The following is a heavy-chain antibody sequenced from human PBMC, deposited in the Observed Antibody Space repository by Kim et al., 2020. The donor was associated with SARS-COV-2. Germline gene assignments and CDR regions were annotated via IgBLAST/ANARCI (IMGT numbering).Heavy chain of an antibody. V-gene: IGHV3-30*04. D-gene: IGHD3-16*02. Sequence: GGSLRLSCAAPGFTFSSYAMHWVRQAPGKGLEWVAVISYAGSNKYYADSVKGRFTLSRDNSKNTLYLQMNSLRAEDTAVYYCARDKGYDYLWGTYRYYYGMDVWGQGTTVTVSS. CDR3: ARDKGYDYLWGTYRYYYGMDV. CDR1: GFTFSSYA. CDR2: ISYAGSNK. J-gene: IGHJ6*02.